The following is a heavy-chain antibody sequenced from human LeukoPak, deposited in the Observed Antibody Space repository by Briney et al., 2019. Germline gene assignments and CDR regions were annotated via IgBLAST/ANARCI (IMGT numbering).Heavy chain of an antibody. J-gene: IGHJ6*02. D-gene: IGHD1-26*01. CDR3: ARTSGSYFYYYGMDV. CDR1: GCSISSYY. V-gene: IGHV4-59*01. CDR2: IYYSGST. Sequence: SETLSLTCTVSGCSISSYYWSWIRQPPGKGLEWIGYIYYSGSTNYNPSLKSRVTISVDTSKNQFSLKLSSVTAADTAVYYCARTSGSYFYYYGMDVWGQGTTVTVSS.